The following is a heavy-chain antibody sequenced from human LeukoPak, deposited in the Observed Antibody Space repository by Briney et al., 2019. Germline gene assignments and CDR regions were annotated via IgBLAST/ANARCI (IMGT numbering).Heavy chain of an antibody. CDR2: INPSGGST. J-gene: IGHJ4*02. V-gene: IGHV1-46*01. CDR1: GYTFTSYY. CDR3: AREDTAMVLDY. D-gene: IGHD5-18*01. Sequence: ASVKVSCKASGYTFTSYYMHWVRQAPGQGLEWMGIINPSGGSTSYAQKFQGRVTMTRDTSTSTVYMELSSLRSQDTAVYYCAREDTAMVLDYWGQGTLVTVSS.